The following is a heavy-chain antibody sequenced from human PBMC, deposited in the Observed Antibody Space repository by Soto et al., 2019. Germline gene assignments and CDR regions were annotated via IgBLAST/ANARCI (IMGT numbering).Heavy chain of an antibody. CDR1: GDSVSSNSVS. D-gene: IGHD2-8*02. CDR3: ARLIYWSGRFDP. V-gene: IGHV6-1*01. CDR2: TYYRSMWYN. Sequence: PSQTLALTCAISGDSVSSNSVSWNWIRQSPSRGLEWLGRTYYRSMWYNEYATSVESRISINPDTSGNQFSLQLNSVTPEDTAVYYCARLIYWSGRFDPWGQGTLVTVSS. J-gene: IGHJ5*02.